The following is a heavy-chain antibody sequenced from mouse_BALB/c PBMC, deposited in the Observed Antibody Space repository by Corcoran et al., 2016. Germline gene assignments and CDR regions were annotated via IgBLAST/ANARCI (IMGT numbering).Heavy chain of an antibody. V-gene: IGHV9-3-1*01. D-gene: IGHD6-1*01. CDR2: INTYTGEP. CDR3: ARKPAWFAY. J-gene: IGHJ3*01. Sequence: QIQLVQSGPELKKPGETVKISCKASGYTFTNYGMNWVKQAPGQGLKWLGWINTYTGEPTYADDFKGRFAFSLETSASTAYLQINDLKNEDTATSCCARKPAWFAYWGQGTLVTVSA. CDR1: GYTFTNYG.